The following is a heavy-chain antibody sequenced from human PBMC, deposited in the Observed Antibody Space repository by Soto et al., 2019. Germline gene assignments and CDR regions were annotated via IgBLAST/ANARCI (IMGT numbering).Heavy chain of an antibody. V-gene: IGHV5-51*01. D-gene: IGHD2-21*02. Sequence: GESLKISCKGSGYSFTSYWIGWVRQMPGKGLEWMGIIYPGDSDTRYSPSFQGQVTISADKSISTAYLQWSSLKASDTAMYYCARHRREAGDYGGNSPFDYWGQGTLVTVSS. CDR3: ARHRREAGDYGGNSPFDY. CDR2: IYPGDSDT. J-gene: IGHJ4*02. CDR1: GYSFTSYW.